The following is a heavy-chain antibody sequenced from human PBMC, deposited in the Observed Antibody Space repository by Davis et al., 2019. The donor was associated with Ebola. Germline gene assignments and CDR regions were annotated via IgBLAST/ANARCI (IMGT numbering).Heavy chain of an antibody. V-gene: IGHV1-24*01. CDR3: ARDSTTVVSQKQFDY. CDR2: FDPEDGET. J-gene: IGHJ4*02. D-gene: IGHD4-23*01. Sequence: AASVKVSCKVSGYTLTELSMHWVRQAPGKGLEWMGGFDPEDGETIYAQKFQGRVTMTEDTSTDTAYMELSSLRSEDTAVYYCARDSTTVVSQKQFDYWGQGTPVTVSS. CDR1: GYTLTELS.